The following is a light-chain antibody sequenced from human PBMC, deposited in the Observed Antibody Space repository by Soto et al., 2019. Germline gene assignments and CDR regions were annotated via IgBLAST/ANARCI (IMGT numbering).Light chain of an antibody. V-gene: IGKV1-5*03. CDR1: QSISTW. CDR3: QQYNGYPYT. CDR2: KAS. Sequence: DIPMTQSPSTLSASVGDRVTITCRASQSISTWLAWYQQKPGTAPRLLIYKASSLEGGVPSRFSGSGSGTEFTLTISSLQPDDFATYYCQQYNGYPYTFGQGTKLEIK. J-gene: IGKJ2*01.